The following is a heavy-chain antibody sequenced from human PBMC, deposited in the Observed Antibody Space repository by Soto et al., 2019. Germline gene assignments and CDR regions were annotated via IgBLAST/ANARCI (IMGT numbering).Heavy chain of an antibody. V-gene: IGHV3-73*01. D-gene: IGHD3-22*01. CDR3: TRQRGDYYDSSGYCFDY. CDR2: IRSKANSYAT. Sequence: GGSLRLSCAASGFTFSGSAMHWVRQASGKGLEWVGRIRSKANSYATAYAASVKGRFTISRDDSKNTAYLQMNSLKTEDTAVYYCTRQRGDYYDSSGYCFDYWGQGTLVTVSS. J-gene: IGHJ4*02. CDR1: GFTFSGSA.